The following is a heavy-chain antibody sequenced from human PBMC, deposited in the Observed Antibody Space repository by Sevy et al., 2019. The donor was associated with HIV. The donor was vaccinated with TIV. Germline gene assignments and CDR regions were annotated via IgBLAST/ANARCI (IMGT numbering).Heavy chain of an antibody. CDR1: GGTFSSYA. CDR3: AIDRISRYDSSGYYWAYFDY. CDR2: IIPIFGTA. Sequence: ASVKVSCKASGGTFSSYAISWVRQAPGQGLEWMGGIIPIFGTANYAQKFQGRVTITADESTSTAYMELSNLRSEDTAGYYCAIDRISRYDSSGYYWAYFDYWGQGTLVTVSS. J-gene: IGHJ4*02. D-gene: IGHD3-22*01. V-gene: IGHV1-69*13.